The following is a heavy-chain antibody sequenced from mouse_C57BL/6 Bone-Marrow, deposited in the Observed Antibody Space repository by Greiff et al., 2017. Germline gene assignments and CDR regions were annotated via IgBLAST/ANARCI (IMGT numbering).Heavy chain of an antibody. J-gene: IGHJ1*03. CDR3: AREGGNWYCDV. V-gene: IGHV1-49*01. CDR1: YFPFMASA. CDR2: FTMYSDAT. Sequence: QVQLQQSGAELVRPGSSVQLSCKDSYFPFMASAMHWVKQRPGHGLEWIGSFTMYSDATEYSENFKGTATLTANTSSSTAYMELSSLTSEDSAVYDCAREGGNWYCDVWGTGTTVTVSA.